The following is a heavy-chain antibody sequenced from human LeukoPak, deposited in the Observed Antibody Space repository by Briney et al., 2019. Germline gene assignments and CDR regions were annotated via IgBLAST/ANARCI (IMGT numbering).Heavy chain of an antibody. J-gene: IGHJ4*02. CDR3: ATIVATIHGTVY. CDR1: GYTFTGYY. D-gene: IGHD5-12*01. V-gene: IGHV1-2*02. CDR2: INPNSGGT. Sequence: GASVKVSCKASGYTFTGYYMHWVRQAPGQGLEWMGWINPNSGGTNYAQKFQGRVTMTRDTSISTAYMELSSLRSEDTAVYYCATIVATIHGTVYWGQGTLVTVSS.